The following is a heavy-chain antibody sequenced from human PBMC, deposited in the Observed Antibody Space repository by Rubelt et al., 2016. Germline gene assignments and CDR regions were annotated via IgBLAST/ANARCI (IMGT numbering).Heavy chain of an antibody. CDR1: GGSISSGGYY. Sequence: QVQLQESGPGLVKPSQTLSLTCTVSGGSISSGGYYWSWIRQHPGKGLEWVGYIYYIGSTYYTPALKSRVTISVDTSKNQFSLKLSSVTAADTAVYYCARDSGSRIFDYWGQGTLVTVSS. CDR2: IYYIGST. J-gene: IGHJ4*02. V-gene: IGHV4-31*03. CDR3: ARDSGSRIFDY. D-gene: IGHD2/OR15-2a*01.